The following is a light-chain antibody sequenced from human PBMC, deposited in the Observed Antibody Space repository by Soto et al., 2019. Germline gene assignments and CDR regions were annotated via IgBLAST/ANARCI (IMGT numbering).Light chain of an antibody. Sequence: QSVLTQPPSASGSPGQSVTISCTGTSSDVGRYNYVSWYQHHPGKAPKLIIYDVSQRPSGVPDRFSGSKSGNTASLTVSGLQAEDEAYYYCNSYADSNTYVFGNGTKVTVL. J-gene: IGLJ1*01. CDR3: NSYADSNTYV. V-gene: IGLV2-8*01. CDR2: DVS. CDR1: SSDVGRYNY.